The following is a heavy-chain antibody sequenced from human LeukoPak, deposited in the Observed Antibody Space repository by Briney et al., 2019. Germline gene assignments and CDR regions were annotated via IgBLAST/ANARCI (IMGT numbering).Heavy chain of an antibody. CDR3: ARHLYSGYDRALDY. D-gene: IGHD5-12*01. CDR2: IYYSGST. J-gene: IGHJ4*02. Sequence: PSETLSLTCYVSGGSISSSSFYWGWIRQTPGKGLEWIGTIYYSGSTYYNPSLKSRVTISVDTSKNQFSLKLSSVTAADTAVYYCARHLYSGYDRALDYWGQGTLVTVSS. CDR1: GGSISSSSFY. V-gene: IGHV4-39*01.